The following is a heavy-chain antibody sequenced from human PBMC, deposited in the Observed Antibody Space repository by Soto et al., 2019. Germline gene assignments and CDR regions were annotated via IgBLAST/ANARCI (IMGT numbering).Heavy chain of an antibody. CDR1: GFTVSSNY. CDR2: IYSGGST. J-gene: IGHJ6*02. V-gene: IGHV3-66*01. Sequence: EVQLVESGGGLVQPGGSLRLSCAASGFTVSSNYMSWVRQAPGKGLEWVSVIYSGGSTYYADSVKGRFTISRDNPKNTLYLQINSLRAEDTAVYYCAREYSYGYYYYYAMDVWGQGTTVTVSS. CDR3: AREYSYGYYYYYAMDV. D-gene: IGHD5-18*01.